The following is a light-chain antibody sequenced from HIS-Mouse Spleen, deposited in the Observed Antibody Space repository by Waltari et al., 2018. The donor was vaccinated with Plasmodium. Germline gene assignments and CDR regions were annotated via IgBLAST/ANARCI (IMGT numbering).Light chain of an antibody. Sequence: SYELTPPPSVSVSPGQTARITCSGDALPTQYAYWYQQKPGQAPVLVIYKDRERPSGVPARLSGSSSGTTVTLTISGVQAEDEADYYCQSADSSGTYRVFGGGTKLTVL. CDR2: KDR. CDR3: QSADSSGTYRV. V-gene: IGLV3-25*03. J-gene: IGLJ2*01. CDR1: ALPTQY.